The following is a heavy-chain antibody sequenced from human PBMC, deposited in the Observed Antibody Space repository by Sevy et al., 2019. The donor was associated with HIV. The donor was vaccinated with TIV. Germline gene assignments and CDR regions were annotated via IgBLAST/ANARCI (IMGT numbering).Heavy chain of an antibody. D-gene: IGHD2-2*01. CDR2: INESGIT. V-gene: IGHV4-34*01. CDR1: DGSFSGYY. J-gene: IGHJ5*02. Sequence: SETLSLTCAVHDGSFSGYYWNWIRQLPGKGLEWIGEINESGITYYNPSLKSGVTISVDTSKKQFPLKLNSVTAVDSAVYFCARSPPVVVVPGAPSWFDPWGQGTLVTVSS. CDR3: ARSPPVVVVPGAPSWFDP.